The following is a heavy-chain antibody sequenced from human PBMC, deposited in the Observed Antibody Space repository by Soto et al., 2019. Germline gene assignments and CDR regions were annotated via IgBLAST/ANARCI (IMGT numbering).Heavy chain of an antibody. CDR2: ISAYNGNT. J-gene: IGHJ4*02. Sequence: QVKLVQSGTEVKKPGASMKVSCKASGYSFATSGISWVRQAPGQGLEWMGWISAYNGNTNYDQKLQDRIIMTTDTSKSTAYLELRSLRSDATAVYYCARAGQYYDSSGYADWGQGTLVTVSS. CDR3: ARAGQYYDSSGYAD. CDR1: GYSFATSG. D-gene: IGHD3-22*01. V-gene: IGHV1-18*01.